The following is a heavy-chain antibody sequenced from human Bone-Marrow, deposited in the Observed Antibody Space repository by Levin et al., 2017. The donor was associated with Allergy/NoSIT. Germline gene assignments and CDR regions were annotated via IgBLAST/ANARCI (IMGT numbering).Heavy chain of an antibody. J-gene: IGHJ6*02. V-gene: IGHV3-30-3*01. CDR3: ARCRYGSGSDIRYYAMDV. CDR1: GFTFRNYA. Sequence: SCAASGFTFRNYAMHWVRQAPGNGLEWVAVISSDGTKEYYADPVKGRFTISRDNAKDTLYLQMNSLRAEDTAVYYCARCRYGSGSDIRYYAMDVWGQGTPVTVSS. D-gene: IGHD3-10*01. CDR2: ISSDGTKE.